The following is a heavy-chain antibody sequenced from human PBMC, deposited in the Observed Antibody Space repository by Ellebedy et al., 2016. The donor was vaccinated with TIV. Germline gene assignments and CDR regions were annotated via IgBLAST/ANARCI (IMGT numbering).Heavy chain of an antibody. J-gene: IGHJ5*02. D-gene: IGHD4-11*01. CDR3: ARVSSNYVYWFDP. CDR2: IYPGDSYT. CDR1: GYSFTSYW. Sequence: GESLKISXKGSGYSFTSYWIGWVRQMPGKGLEWMGIIYPGDSYTNYSPSFQGHVTISADKSISTAYLQWSSLKASDTAMYYCARVSSNYVYWFDPWGQGTLVTVSS. V-gene: IGHV5-51*01.